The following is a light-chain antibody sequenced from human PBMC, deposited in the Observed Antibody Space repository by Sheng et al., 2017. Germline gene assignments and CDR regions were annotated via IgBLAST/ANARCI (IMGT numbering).Light chain of an antibody. CDR3: HQYGSSPTT. J-gene: IGKJ1*01. CDR2: GAS. V-gene: IGKV3-20*01. Sequence: EIVLTQSPGTLSLSPGESATLSCRASQSVSSSYLAWYQQTPGQAPRLLIYGASSRATAIPDRFSGGGSGTDFTLTISRLEPEDSAVYYCHQYGSSPTTFGQGTKVEIK. CDR1: QSVSSSY.